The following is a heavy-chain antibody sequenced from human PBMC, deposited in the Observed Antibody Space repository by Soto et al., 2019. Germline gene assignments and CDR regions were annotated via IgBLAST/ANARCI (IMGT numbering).Heavy chain of an antibody. J-gene: IGHJ5*02. CDR3: ARHAALMTMVTGFDP. Sequence: HLQLQESGPRLVKPSETLSLTCKVSGDSLNSSFYYWGWIRQSPGKGLEWIGSFFYGGTSYYNPSLKSRVTISVEPSDNHFSLTLTSMTVADTALYACARHAALMTMVTGFDPWGQGTQVTVSS. D-gene: IGHD4-17*01. CDR2: FFYGGTS. CDR1: GDSLNSSFYY. V-gene: IGHV4-39*01.